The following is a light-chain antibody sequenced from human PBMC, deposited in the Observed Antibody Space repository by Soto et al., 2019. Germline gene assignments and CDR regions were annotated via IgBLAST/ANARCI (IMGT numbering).Light chain of an antibody. CDR2: DVT. Sequence: QSALTQPASVSGSPGQSITISCTGTSSDVGGYDYVSWYQQHPGKAPKLMIYDVTNRPSGVSNRFSGSKSGNTASLTISGLQADDEADYYCISYASINTYVFGTGTKVTVL. V-gene: IGLV2-14*01. J-gene: IGLJ1*01. CDR1: SSDVGGYDY. CDR3: ISYASINTYV.